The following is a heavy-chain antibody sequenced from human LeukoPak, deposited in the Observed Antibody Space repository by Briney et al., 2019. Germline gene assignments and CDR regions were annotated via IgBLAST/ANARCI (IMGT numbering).Heavy chain of an antibody. CDR2: ISGSGGSS. J-gene: IGHJ3*02. CDR3: AEERPGGATIRNAFDI. V-gene: IGHV3-23*01. D-gene: IGHD1-26*01. Sequence: GGSLRLSCAASGFTFSSYAMSWVRQAPGKGLEWVSAISGSGGSSYYADSVKGRFTISRDNSKNTLYLQMNSLRAEDTAVYYCAEERPGGATIRNAFDIWGQGTMVTVSS. CDR1: GFTFSSYA.